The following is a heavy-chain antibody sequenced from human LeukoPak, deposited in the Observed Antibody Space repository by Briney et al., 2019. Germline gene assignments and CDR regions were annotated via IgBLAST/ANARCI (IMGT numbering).Heavy chain of an antibody. J-gene: IGHJ4*02. CDR1: GFTVSSNY. CDR3: ATYRQVLLPFES. CDR2: IYSGGST. D-gene: IGHD2-8*02. Sequence: GGSLRLSCAASGFTVSSNYMSWVRQAPGKGLEWVSIIYSGGSTFYADSVKGRFTISRDNAKNSLYLQMNSLRAEDTAIYYCATYRQVLLPFESWGQGTLVTVSS. V-gene: IGHV3-53*01.